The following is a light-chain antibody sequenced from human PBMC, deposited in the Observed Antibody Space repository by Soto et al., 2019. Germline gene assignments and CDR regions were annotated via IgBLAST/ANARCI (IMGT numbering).Light chain of an antibody. Sequence: EVVLTQSPGTLSLSPRERATLSCRASQSVSNNYLAWYQHKPGQAPRLLIYGASNRAPGIPDRFSGSGSGPDFTLTISRLEPEDFAGYYCQQYAASPLTFGQGTLVEVK. CDR3: QQYAASPLT. CDR2: GAS. J-gene: IGKJ1*01. V-gene: IGKV3-20*01. CDR1: QSVSNNY.